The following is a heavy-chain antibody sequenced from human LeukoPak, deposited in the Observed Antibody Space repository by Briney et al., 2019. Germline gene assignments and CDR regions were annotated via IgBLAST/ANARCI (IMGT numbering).Heavy chain of an antibody. CDR3: ARWAMVRGVPRFHYYYMDV. V-gene: IGHV4-39*07. J-gene: IGHJ6*03. CDR1: GGSISSNSYY. Sequence: SQTLSLTCSVSGGSISSNSYYWGWIRQPPGKGLEWIGSIYYTGSTYYNSSLKSRVTISVDTSKNQFSLKLSSMTAADTAVYYCARWAMVRGVPRFHYYYMDVWGKGTTVTVSS. CDR2: IYYTGST. D-gene: IGHD3-10*01.